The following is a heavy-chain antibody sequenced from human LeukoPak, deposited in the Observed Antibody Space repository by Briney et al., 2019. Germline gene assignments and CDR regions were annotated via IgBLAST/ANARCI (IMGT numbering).Heavy chain of an antibody. J-gene: IGHJ4*01. Sequence: GGSLRLSCAASGFTFSSYTMNWVRQTPGKGLEWVSSIAGSSGYISYADSVKGRFTISRDNAKKSLYLQMTSLTAEDTAVYYCARDRGAYCGGDCYLGFDYWGRGTLVTVSS. V-gene: IGHV3-21*01. CDR2: IAGSSGYI. D-gene: IGHD2-21*02. CDR3: ARDRGAYCGGDCYLGFDY. CDR1: GFTFSSYT.